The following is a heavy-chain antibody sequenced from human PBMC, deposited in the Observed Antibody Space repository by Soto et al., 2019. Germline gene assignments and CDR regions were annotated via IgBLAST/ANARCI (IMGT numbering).Heavy chain of an antibody. Sequence: SETLSLTCTVSGGSISSSSYYWGWIRQPPGKRLEWIGSIYYSGSTYYNPSLKSRVTISVDTSKNQFSLKLSSVTAADTAVYYCARHPLRYFDYPGRSYYYMDVWGKGTTVT. J-gene: IGHJ6*03. CDR2: IYYSGST. D-gene: IGHD3-9*01. CDR1: GGSISSSSYY. V-gene: IGHV4-39*01. CDR3: ARHPLRYFDYPGRSYYYMDV.